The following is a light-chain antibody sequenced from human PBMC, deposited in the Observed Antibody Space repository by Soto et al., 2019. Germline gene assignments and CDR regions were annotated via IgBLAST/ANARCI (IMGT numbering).Light chain of an antibody. J-gene: IGKJ1*01. CDR1: QSIASH. CDR3: EQYKDWPPT. V-gene: IGKV3-15*01. Sequence: ELVVTQSPAPLSVSPGEGATLSCRASQSIASHLAWYQQKPGQVPRLLIYEASARATGIPARFSGSGSGTEFTLTISSLQSEDFEIYYCEQYKDWPPTFGQGTKVDIK. CDR2: EAS.